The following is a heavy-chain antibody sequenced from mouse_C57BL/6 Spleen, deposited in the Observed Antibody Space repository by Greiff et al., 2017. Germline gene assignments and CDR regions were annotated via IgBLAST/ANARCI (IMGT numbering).Heavy chain of an antibody. D-gene: IGHD2-1*01. J-gene: IGHJ1*03. CDR3: AIPPSMCYGNSRGV. CDR2: IHPSDSDT. Sequence: VKLKQPWAELVKPGASVKVSCKASGYTFTSYWMHWVKQRPGQGLEWIGRIHPSDSDTNYNQKFKGKATLTVDKSSSTAYMQLRSLTSEESAVYYCAIPPSMCYGNSRGVWGTGTTVTVSS. CDR1: GYTFTSYW. V-gene: IGHV1-74*01.